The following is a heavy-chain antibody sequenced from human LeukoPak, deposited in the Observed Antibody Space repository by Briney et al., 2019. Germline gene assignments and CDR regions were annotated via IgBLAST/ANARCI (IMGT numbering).Heavy chain of an antibody. J-gene: IGHJ4*02. CDR2: ISSSSSYI. CDR3: ARETTSFPQPPIN. V-gene: IGHV3-21*01. D-gene: IGHD1-14*01. Sequence: AGGSLRLSCAASGFTFSSYSMNWVRQAPGKGLEWVSSISSSSSYIYYADSVKGRFTISRDNAKNSLYLQMNSLRAEDTAVYYCARETTSFPQPPINWGQGTLVTVSS. CDR1: GFTFSSYS.